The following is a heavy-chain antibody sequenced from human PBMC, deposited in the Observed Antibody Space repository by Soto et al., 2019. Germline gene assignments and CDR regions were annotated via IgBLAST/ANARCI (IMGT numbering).Heavy chain of an antibody. CDR3: ARGGRFYYNNWFDP. V-gene: IGHV4-31*03. CDR2: IYDSGST. D-gene: IGHD3-22*01. J-gene: IGHJ5*02. CDR1: GGSISSGGYY. Sequence: QVQLQGSGPGLVKPSQTLSLTCSVSGGSISSGGYYWTWIRQHPGKGLEWIGYIYDSGSTYYNPSLKSRVAISVDTSKNQFSLKLSSVTAADTAVYYCARGGRFYYNNWFDPWGQGTLVTVSS.